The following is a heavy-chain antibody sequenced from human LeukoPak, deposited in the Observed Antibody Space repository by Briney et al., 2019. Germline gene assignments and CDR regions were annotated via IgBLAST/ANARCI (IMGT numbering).Heavy chain of an antibody. V-gene: IGHV4-34*01. CDR2: INHSGST. J-gene: IGHJ4*02. Sequence: SETLSLTCAIYGVSFSGYYWSWIRQPPGKGLEWIGEINHSGSTNYNPSLKSRVTISVDTSKNHFSLKLSSVTAADTAVYYCARVAVAAPFFDYWGQGTLVTVSS. CDR1: GVSFSGYY. CDR3: ARVAVAAPFFDY. D-gene: IGHD6-19*01.